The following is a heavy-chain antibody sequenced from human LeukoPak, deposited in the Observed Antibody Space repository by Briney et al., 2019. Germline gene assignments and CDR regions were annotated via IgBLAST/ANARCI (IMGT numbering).Heavy chain of an antibody. CDR2: IYTSGST. CDR1: GGSISSYY. V-gene: IGHV4-4*07. D-gene: IGHD6-19*01. CDR3: ARAPYSSGWYAFDY. Sequence: SQTLSLTCTVSGGSISSYYWSWIRQPAGKGLEWIGRIYTSGSTNYNPSLKSRVTMSVDTSKNQFSLKLSSVTAADTAVYYCARAPYSSGWYAFDYWGQGTLVTVSS. J-gene: IGHJ4*02.